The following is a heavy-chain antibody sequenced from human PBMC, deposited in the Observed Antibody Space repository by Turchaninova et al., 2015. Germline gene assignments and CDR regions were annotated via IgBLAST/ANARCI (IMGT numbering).Heavy chain of an antibody. CDR1: GGSHSSRNW. Sequence: QVQLQESGPGLVKPSGTLSLPCAVSGGSHSSRNWWSWVRQPPGKGRGRIGEIHHSGSTNYHPSRKSRVTISVDKSKNPFSLKLSSVTAADTAVYYCARAPGVSYYGSGSFGDYYYGMDVWGQGTTVTVSS. J-gene: IGHJ6*02. D-gene: IGHD3-10*01. CDR3: ARAPGVSYYGSGSFGDYYYGMDV. CDR2: IHHSGST. V-gene: IGHV4-4*02.